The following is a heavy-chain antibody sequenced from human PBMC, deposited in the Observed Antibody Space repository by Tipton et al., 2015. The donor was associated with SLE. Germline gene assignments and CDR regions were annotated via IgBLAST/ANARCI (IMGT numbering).Heavy chain of an antibody. CDR1: GGSISGYY. J-gene: IGHJ3*02. CDR3: ARGLQSVGAFDI. V-gene: IGHV4-4*07. CDR2: IYTSGST. D-gene: IGHD4-11*01. Sequence: LRLSCAVSGGSISGYYWSWIRQPAGKGLEWIGRIYTSGSTNYNPSLKSRVTMSVDTSKNQFSLKLSSVTAADTAVYYCARGLQSVGAFDIWGQGTMVTVSS.